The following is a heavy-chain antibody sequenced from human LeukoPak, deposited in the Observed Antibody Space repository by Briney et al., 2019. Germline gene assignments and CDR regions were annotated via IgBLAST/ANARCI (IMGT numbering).Heavy chain of an antibody. J-gene: IGHJ4*02. D-gene: IGHD5-18*01. CDR2: TRYDGSIQ. CDR3: ARDGRPSAPGGYLLDY. V-gene: IGHV3-30*02. CDR1: GLTFTTYG. Sequence: GGSLRLSCAVSGLTFTTYGMHWVRQAPGKGLEWVAFTRYDGSIQYYADSVKGRFTISRDISKNTLYVQMNSLRAEDTAVYYCARDGRPSAPGGYLLDYWGQGTLVTVSS.